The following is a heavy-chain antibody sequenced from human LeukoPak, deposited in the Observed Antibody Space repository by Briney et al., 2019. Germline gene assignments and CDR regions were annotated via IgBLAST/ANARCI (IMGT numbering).Heavy chain of an antibody. V-gene: IGHV3-11*06. Sequence: GGSLRLSCAASGFTFSDYYMSWIRQAPGKGLEWVSYISSSSSYIYYADSVKGRFTISRDNAKNSLYLQMNSLRAEDTAVYYCARASRFTMTVVIWGQGTMVTVSS. CDR1: GFTFSDYY. D-gene: IGHD3-22*01. CDR3: ARASRFTMTVVI. CDR2: ISSSSSYI. J-gene: IGHJ3*01.